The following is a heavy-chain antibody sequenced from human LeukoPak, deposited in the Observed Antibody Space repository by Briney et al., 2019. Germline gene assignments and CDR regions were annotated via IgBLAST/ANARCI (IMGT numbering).Heavy chain of an antibody. CDR3: ARDQEGPYVY. Sequence: GGSLRLSCAASGFTFSRNTMNWVRQAPGKGLEWVSGISGNGGSTYYADSVKGRFTISRDNSKNTLYLQMNSLRAEDTAVYYCARDQEGPYVYWGQGTLVTVSS. CDR2: ISGNGGST. D-gene: IGHD2-8*01. V-gene: IGHV3-23*01. CDR1: GFTFSRNT. J-gene: IGHJ4*02.